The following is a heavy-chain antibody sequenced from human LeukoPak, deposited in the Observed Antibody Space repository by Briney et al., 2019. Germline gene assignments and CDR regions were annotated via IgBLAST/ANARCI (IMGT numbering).Heavy chain of an antibody. CDR2: IYYSGST. V-gene: IGHV4-39*07. Sequence: SETLSLTCTVSGGSVSSTYYSWGWIRQSPGKGLEWIGTIYYSGSTFYNPSLKSRVTISVDTSNNHFSLRLSSVTAADTAVYYCARDQFSGPTGFDYWGQGTLVTVSS. D-gene: IGHD1-1*01. CDR3: ARDQFSGPTGFDY. CDR1: GGSVSSTYYS. J-gene: IGHJ4*02.